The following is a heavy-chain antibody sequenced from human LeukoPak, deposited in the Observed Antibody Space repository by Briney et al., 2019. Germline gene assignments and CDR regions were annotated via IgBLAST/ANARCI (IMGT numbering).Heavy chain of an antibody. J-gene: IGHJ4*02. V-gene: IGHV3-33*01. Sequence: GGSLRLSCAASGFPFSNYDMHWVRQAPGKGLEWVAVIWFDGSNKFYADSVKGRFTISRDNSKHTLYLQMNSLRAEDTAVYYCARLREWELLLWGQGTLVTVSS. CDR3: ARLREWELLL. D-gene: IGHD1-26*01. CDR1: GFPFSNYD. CDR2: IWFDGSNK.